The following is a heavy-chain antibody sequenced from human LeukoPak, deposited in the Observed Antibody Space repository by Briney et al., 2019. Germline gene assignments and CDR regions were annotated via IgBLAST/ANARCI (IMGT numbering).Heavy chain of an antibody. CDR3: ARDAIVRDYSNSDY. J-gene: IGHJ4*02. V-gene: IGHV1-2*02. Sequence: ASVKVSCKASGYTFTDYYTHWVRQAPGQGLEWMGWINPNSGSTNYAQKFRGRVTMTRDTSISTAYMELSRLTSDDTAVYYCARDAIVRDYSNSDYWGQGTLVTVSS. D-gene: IGHD4-11*01. CDR1: GYTFTDYY. CDR2: INPNSGST.